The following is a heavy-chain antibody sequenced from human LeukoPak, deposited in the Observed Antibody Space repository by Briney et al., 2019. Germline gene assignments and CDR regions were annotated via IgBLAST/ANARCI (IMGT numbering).Heavy chain of an antibody. CDR3: ARLEVGALTAFDI. Sequence: PSETLSLTCTVSGGSISSSSYDWGWIRQPPGRGLEWIGSIYYSGSTYYNPSLKSRVAISVDTSKNQFSLKLSSVTAADTAVYYCARLEVGALTAFDIWGQGTMVTVSS. V-gene: IGHV4-39*01. CDR2: IYYSGST. J-gene: IGHJ3*02. CDR1: GGSISSSSYD. D-gene: IGHD1-26*01.